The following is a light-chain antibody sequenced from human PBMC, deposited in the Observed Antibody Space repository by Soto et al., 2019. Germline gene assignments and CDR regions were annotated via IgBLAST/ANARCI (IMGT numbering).Light chain of an antibody. CDR2: DAS. J-gene: IGKJ5*01. CDR1: QSVSTY. V-gene: IGKV3-11*01. Sequence: EIVLTQSPATLSLSPGERATLSCRASQSVSTYLAWYQQKPGQAPRLLIYDASNRATGIPARFSGSGSGTDFPLTIRSPEPEDFAIFYCQQPSNWRNSLGQRTRLEIK. CDR3: QQPSNWRNS.